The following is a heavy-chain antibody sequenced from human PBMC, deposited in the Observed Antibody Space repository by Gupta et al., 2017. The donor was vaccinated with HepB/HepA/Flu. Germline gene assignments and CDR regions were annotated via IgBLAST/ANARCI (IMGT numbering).Heavy chain of an antibody. Sequence: EVQLEESGGGVVQPGGSLRLSCAASGFTFDDYAMHWVRQAPGKGLEWISFISEDGNSTDYVDSVKGRFTISRDNSKNSLYLQLNSLRIEDTALYYCAKDSRSWKHDWFFDLWGRGTLVTVSS. CDR2: ISEDGNST. D-gene: IGHD6-13*01. J-gene: IGHJ2*01. CDR1: GFTFDDYA. V-gene: IGHV3-43*02. CDR3: AKDSRSWKHDWFFDL.